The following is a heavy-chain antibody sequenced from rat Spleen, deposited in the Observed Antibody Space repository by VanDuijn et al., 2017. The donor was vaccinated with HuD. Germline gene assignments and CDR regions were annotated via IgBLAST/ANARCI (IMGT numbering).Heavy chain of an antibody. D-gene: IGHD1-9*01. Sequence: EVQLLESDGGLEQPGRSLKLSCVASGFTFSDYGVAWVRQAPTTGLEWVATISYGDSSGHSGTYYRDSVKGRFPISRDNAKSTLSLQMDSLRSEDTATYYCARRHYGYTDYFDYWGQGVMVTVSS. V-gene: IGHV5-29*01. CDR2: ISYGDSSGHSGT. CDR3: ARRHYGYTDYFDY. CDR1: GFTFSDYG. J-gene: IGHJ2*01.